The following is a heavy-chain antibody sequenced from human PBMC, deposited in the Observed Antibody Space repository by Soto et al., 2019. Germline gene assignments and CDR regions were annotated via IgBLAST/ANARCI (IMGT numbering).Heavy chain of an antibody. CDR3: AREGYDSSGYPLGY. J-gene: IGHJ4*02. V-gene: IGHV1-3*04. CDR1: GYTFTGNA. CDR2: INTGNGNT. Sequence: QVQLVQSGAEVKKPGASVKVSCKASGYTFTGNAMHWVRQAPGQRLEWMGWINTGNGNTKYSQKFQGRVTXTRLTXXTTTYMELSSLRSEDTAVYYCAREGYDSSGYPLGYWGQGTLVTGSS. D-gene: IGHD3-22*01.